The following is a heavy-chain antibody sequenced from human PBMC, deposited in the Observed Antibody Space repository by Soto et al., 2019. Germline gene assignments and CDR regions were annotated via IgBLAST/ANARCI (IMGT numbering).Heavy chain of an antibody. Sequence: QVQLQESGPGLVKPSETLSLTCTVSGDSISSYYWSWIRQPAGKGMEWIGRIHATENTNYNPSLKSRVTMSIDTSNRHFSLKLTSLTAADTAVYYCARALSSKPGLYFDHWGQGTLVTVSS. CDR3: ARALSSKPGLYFDH. J-gene: IGHJ4*02. D-gene: IGHD6-6*01. V-gene: IGHV4-4*07. CDR2: IHATENT. CDR1: GDSISSYY.